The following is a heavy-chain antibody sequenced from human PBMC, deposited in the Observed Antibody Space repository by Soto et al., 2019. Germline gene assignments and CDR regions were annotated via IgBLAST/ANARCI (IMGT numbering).Heavy chain of an antibody. Sequence: ASVKVSCKASGYTFTRYDINWVRHATGQGLEWMGWMNPNSGNTGYAQKFQGRVTMTRNTSISTAYMELSSLRTEDTAVYYCARWPDGYYYYGMDVWGQGTTVTVSS. CDR2: MNPNSGNT. CDR1: GYTFTRYD. J-gene: IGHJ6*02. CDR3: ARWPDGYYYYGMDV. V-gene: IGHV1-8*01.